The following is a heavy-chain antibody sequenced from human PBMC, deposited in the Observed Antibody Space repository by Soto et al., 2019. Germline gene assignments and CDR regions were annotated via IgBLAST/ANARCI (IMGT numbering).Heavy chain of an antibody. J-gene: IGHJ6*02. CDR1: GFTFSSYG. V-gene: IGHV3-33*01. CDR2: IWYDGSNK. Sequence: GGSLRLSCAASGFTFSSYGMHWVRQAPGKGLEWVAVIWYDGSNKYYADSVKGRFTISRDNSKNTLYLQMNSLRAEDTAVYYCARREGYCSGGSCYSPGLYYYYGMDVWGQGTTVTVSS. D-gene: IGHD2-15*01. CDR3: ARREGYCSGGSCYSPGLYYYYGMDV.